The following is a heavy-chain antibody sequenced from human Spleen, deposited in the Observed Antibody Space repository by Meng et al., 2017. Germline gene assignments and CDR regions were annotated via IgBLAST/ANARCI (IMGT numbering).Heavy chain of an antibody. V-gene: IGHV4-59*01. CDR3: AGTYCGGSYYSAWGFDY. Sequence: SETLSLTCTVSGGSISSYYWSWIRQPPGKGLEWIGYIYHSGSTNYNSSLKSRVTISVDMSKNQFSLKLSSVTAADTAMYYCAGTYCGGSYYSAWGFDYWGQGTPVTVSS. J-gene: IGHJ4*02. CDR1: GGSISSYY. CDR2: IYHSGST. D-gene: IGHD2-21*02.